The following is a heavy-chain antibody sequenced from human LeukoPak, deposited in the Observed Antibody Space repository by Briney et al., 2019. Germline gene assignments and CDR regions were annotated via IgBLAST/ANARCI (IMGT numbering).Heavy chain of an antibody. CDR1: GGSISSSSYY. J-gene: IGHJ6*03. D-gene: IGHD6-13*01. V-gene: IGHV4-39*01. Sequence: SETLSLTCTVSGGSISSSSYYWGWIRQPPGKGLEWIGSIYYSGSTYYNPSLKSRVTISVGTSKNQFSLKLSSVTAADTAVYYCARGYSSSWYRNYYYYMDVWGKGTTVTVSS. CDR2: IYYSGST. CDR3: ARGYSSSWYRNYYYYMDV.